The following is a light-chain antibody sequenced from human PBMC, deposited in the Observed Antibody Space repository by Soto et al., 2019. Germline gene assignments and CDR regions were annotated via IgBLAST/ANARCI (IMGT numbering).Light chain of an antibody. CDR1: QSVSSN. CDR2: AAS. V-gene: IGKV3-15*01. Sequence: EIVVTPTPATLSVSPGERAPLSCMASQSVSSNLAWYQQKPGQAPRLLIYAASTRATGIPARFSGSGSGTEFTLTISSLQSEDFAVYFCQQDNDWPITVDQGTRLAI. CDR3: QQDNDWPIT. J-gene: IGKJ5*01.